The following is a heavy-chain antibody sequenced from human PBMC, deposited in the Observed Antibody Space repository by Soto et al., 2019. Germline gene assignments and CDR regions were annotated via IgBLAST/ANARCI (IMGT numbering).Heavy chain of an antibody. V-gene: IGHV1-46*01. D-gene: IGHD6-13*01. CDR3: ARDRIQLVSDYGMDV. Sequence: ASVKVSCKASGYTFTSYYMHWVRQAPGQGLEWMGIINPSGGSTSYAQKFQGRVTITRDTSASTAYMELSSLRSEDTAVYYCARDRIQLVSDYGMDVWGQGTTVTVSS. CDR1: GYTFTSYY. CDR2: INPSGGST. J-gene: IGHJ6*02.